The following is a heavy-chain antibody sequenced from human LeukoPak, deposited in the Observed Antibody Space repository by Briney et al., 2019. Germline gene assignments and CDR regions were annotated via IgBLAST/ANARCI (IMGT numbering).Heavy chain of an antibody. CDR1: GFTFSSYA. Sequence: PGGSLRLSCAASGFTFSSYAMSWVRQAPGKGLEWVSAISGSGGSTYYADSVEGRFTISRDNSKNTLYLQINSLRAEDTAVYYCVRDVLLWFGELFLFDYWGQGTLVTVSS. D-gene: IGHD3-10*01. J-gene: IGHJ4*02. V-gene: IGHV3-23*01. CDR2: ISGSGGST. CDR3: VRDVLLWFGELFLFDY.